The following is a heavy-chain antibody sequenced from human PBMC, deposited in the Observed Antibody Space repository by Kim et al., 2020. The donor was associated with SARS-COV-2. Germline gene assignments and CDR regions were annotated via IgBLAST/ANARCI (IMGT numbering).Heavy chain of an antibody. J-gene: IGHJ4*02. CDR3: ARGAGLYLGYCSGGSCYLFDY. Sequence: ASVKVSCKASGYTFTSYYMHWVRQAPGQGLEWMGIINPSGGSTSYAQKFQGRVTMTRDTSTSTAYMELRSLRSEDTAVYYCARGAGLYLGYCSGGSCYLFDYWGQGTLVTVSS. D-gene: IGHD2-15*01. V-gene: IGHV1-46*01. CDR2: INPSGGST. CDR1: GYTFTSYY.